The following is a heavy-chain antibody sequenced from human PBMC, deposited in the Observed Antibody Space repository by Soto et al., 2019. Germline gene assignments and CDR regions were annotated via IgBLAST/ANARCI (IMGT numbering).Heavy chain of an antibody. CDR3: AGSNYDSLTGYQD. Sequence: QVQLVESGGGVVQPGRSLRLSCAASGFTFSSYGMHWVRQAPGKGLEWVAVISYDGSNKYYADSVKGRFTISRDNSKNTLYLQVNSLRAEDTAVYYCAGSNYDSLTGYQDWGQGTLVTVSS. V-gene: IGHV3-30*03. J-gene: IGHJ4*02. CDR2: ISYDGSNK. CDR1: GFTFSSYG. D-gene: IGHD3-9*01.